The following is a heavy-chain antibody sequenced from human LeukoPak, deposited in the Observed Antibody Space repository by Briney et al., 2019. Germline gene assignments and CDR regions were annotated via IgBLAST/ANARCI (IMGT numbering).Heavy chain of an antibody. J-gene: IGHJ4*02. D-gene: IGHD5-18*01. CDR3: ARSGYSYGLIPYYFDY. Sequence: GGSLRLSCAASGFTFSDYYMSWVRQAPGKGLEWVANIKQDGSEKYYVDSVKGRFTISRDNAKNSLYLQMNSLRAEDTAVYYCARSGYSYGLIPYYFDYWGQGTLVTVSS. CDR1: GFTFSDYY. CDR2: IKQDGSEK. V-gene: IGHV3-7*03.